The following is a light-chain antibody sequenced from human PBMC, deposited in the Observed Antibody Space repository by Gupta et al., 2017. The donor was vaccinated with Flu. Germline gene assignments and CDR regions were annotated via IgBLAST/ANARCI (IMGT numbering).Light chain of an antibody. V-gene: IGLV2-14*01. CDR1: SRAIGSYDY. J-gene: IGLJ2*01. CDR2: DVS. Sequence: QSALTQPASVSGSPGPSMNIPCTGTSRAIGSYDYVSWYQQSPGRAPKLMIYDVSNRPSGISDRFSGSKSGNTASLTISGLQAEDEADYYCSSYSATGALALFGGGTKVTVL. CDR3: SSYSATGALAL.